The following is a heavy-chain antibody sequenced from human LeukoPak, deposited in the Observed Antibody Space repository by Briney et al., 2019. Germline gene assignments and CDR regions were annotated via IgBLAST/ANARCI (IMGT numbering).Heavy chain of an antibody. D-gene: IGHD1-7*01. V-gene: IGHV3-23*01. Sequence: GGALSLSCVPSGCTFSRYDMHWVRQAGWRELDGVSIISGGGGSTYYADSVKGQFTISRDNSKNTLYLQMNSLRAEDTAVYYCAKAQGETWNYVPFDYWGQGTLVTVSS. CDR2: ISGGGGST. CDR3: AKAQGETWNYVPFDY. J-gene: IGHJ4*02. CDR1: GCTFSRYD.